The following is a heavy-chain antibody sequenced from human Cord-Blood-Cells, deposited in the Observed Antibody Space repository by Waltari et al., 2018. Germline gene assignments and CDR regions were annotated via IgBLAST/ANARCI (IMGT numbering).Heavy chain of an antibody. CDR3: ARGPLTTVIPDY. Sequence: QVQLVQSGAEVKKPGASVMVSCKASGGTFSSYAISWVRQAPGQGLEWMGGIISIFGTANYAQKFQGRVTITADESTSTAYMELSSLRSEDTAVYYCARGPLTTVIPDYWGQGTLVTVSS. CDR1: GGTFSSYA. CDR2: IISIFGTA. D-gene: IGHD4-17*01. J-gene: IGHJ4*02. V-gene: IGHV1-69*01.